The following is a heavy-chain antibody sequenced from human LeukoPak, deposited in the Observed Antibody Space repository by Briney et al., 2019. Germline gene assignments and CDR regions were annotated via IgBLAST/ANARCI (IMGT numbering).Heavy chain of an antibody. D-gene: IGHD3-16*02. J-gene: IGHJ3*02. CDR1: GFTFSSYA. CDR2: ISGSGGST. V-gene: IGHV3-23*01. Sequence: GGSLRLSCAASGFTFSSYAMSWVRQAPGKGLEWGSAISGSGGSTYYADSVKGRFTISRDNSKNTLYLQMNSLRAEDTAVYYCAKDRPYYDYVWGSYPRGAFDIWGQGTMVTVSS. CDR3: AKDRPYYDYVWGSYPRGAFDI.